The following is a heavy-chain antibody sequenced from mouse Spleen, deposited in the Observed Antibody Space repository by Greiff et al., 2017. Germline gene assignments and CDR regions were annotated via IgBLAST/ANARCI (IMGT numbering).Heavy chain of an antibody. Sequence: EVQLVESGGGLVKPGGSLKLSCAASGFTFSDYGMHWVRQAPEKGLEWVAYISSGSSTIYYADTVKGRFTISRDNAKNTLFLQMTSLRSEDTAMYYCARYYGNYGYAMDYWGQGTSVTVSS. CDR2: ISSGSSTI. CDR1: GFTFSDYG. D-gene: IGHD2-1*01. V-gene: IGHV5-17*01. CDR3: ARYYGNYGYAMDY. J-gene: IGHJ4*01.